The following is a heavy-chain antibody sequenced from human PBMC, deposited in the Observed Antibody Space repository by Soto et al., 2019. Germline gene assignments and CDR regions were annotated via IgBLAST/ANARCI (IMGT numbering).Heavy chain of an antibody. Sequence: GGSLRLSCAASGFTFSSYDMHWVRQATGKGLEWVSAIGTAGDTYYPGSVKGRFTISRENAKNSLYLQMNSLRAEDTAVYYCARVAEQLGAFDIWGQGTMVTVSS. CDR2: IGTAGDT. CDR3: ARVAEQLGAFDI. V-gene: IGHV3-13*01. CDR1: GFTFSSYD. D-gene: IGHD6-6*01. J-gene: IGHJ3*02.